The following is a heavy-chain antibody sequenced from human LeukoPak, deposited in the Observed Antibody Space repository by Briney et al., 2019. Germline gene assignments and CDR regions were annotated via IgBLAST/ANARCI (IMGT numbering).Heavy chain of an antibody. CDR3: VTAVAGTSLNFDY. CDR2: ITSSNYI. Sequence: GGSLRLSCAASGFTFSRYSMNWVRQAPGKGLEWVSTITSSNYIDYADSVKGRFTISRDNSKNTLYLHLNSLRAVDTAVYYCVTAVAGTSLNFDYWGQGTLVTVSS. J-gene: IGHJ4*02. V-gene: IGHV3-21*04. D-gene: IGHD6-19*01. CDR1: GFTFSRYS.